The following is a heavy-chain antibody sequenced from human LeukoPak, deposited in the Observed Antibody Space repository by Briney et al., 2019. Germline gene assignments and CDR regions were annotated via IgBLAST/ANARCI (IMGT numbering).Heavy chain of an antibody. CDR3: AREPHYDILTGYTNWFDP. Sequence: SETLSLTCAVYGGSFSGYYWSWIRQPPGKGLEWIGEINHSGSTNYNPSLKSRVTISVDTSKNQFSLKLSSVTAADTAVYYCAREPHYDILTGYTNWFDPWGQGTLVTVSS. J-gene: IGHJ5*02. CDR1: GGSFSGYY. D-gene: IGHD3-9*01. V-gene: IGHV4-34*01. CDR2: INHSGST.